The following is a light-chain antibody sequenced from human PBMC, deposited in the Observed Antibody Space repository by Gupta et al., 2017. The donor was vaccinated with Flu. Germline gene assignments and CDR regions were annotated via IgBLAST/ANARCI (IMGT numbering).Light chain of an antibody. Sequence: HSALTQPASVSVSPGQSITISCTGTSSDFGGYHYVSWYQQHPDKAPKLMIYEVSNRPSGVSNRFSGSKSGNTASLTISGLQAEDEADYYCSSYTSTTWRVFGTGTKVTVL. J-gene: IGLJ1*01. CDR3: SSYTSTTWRV. CDR2: EVS. V-gene: IGLV2-14*01. CDR1: SSDFGGYHY.